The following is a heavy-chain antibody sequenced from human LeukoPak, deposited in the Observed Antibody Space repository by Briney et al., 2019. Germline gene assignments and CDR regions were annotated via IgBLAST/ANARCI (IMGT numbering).Heavy chain of an antibody. CDR1: GYTLTELS. CDR2: FDPEDGET. V-gene: IGHV1-24*01. Sequence: GASVKVSCKVSGYTLTELSMHWVRQAPGKGLEWMGGFDPEDGETIYAQKFQGRVTMTEDTSTDTAYMELSRLRSEDTAVYYCATGQPIPYYYDSSGYYSCFDYWGQGNLVTVSS. D-gene: IGHD3-22*01. J-gene: IGHJ4*02. CDR3: ATGQPIPYYYDSSGYYSCFDY.